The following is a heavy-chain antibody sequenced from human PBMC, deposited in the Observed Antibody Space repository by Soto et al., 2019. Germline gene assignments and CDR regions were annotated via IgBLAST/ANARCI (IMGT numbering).Heavy chain of an antibody. CDR1: GFTFSSYA. V-gene: IGHV3-30-3*01. D-gene: IGHD2-15*01. J-gene: IGHJ4*02. Sequence: QVQLVASGGGVVQPGRSLRLSCAASGFTFSSYAMHWVRQAPGKGLEWVAVISYDGSNKYYADSVKGRFTISRDNSKNTLYLQMTSLRAEDTAVYYCARVPSSSGRAHFDYWGQGTLVTVSS. CDR3: ARVPSSSGRAHFDY. CDR2: ISYDGSNK.